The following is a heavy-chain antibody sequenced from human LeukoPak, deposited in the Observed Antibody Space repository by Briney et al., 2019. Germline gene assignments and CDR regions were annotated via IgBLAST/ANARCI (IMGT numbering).Heavy chain of an antibody. J-gene: IGHJ4*02. V-gene: IGHV4-59*01. CDR2: IYYSGST. CDR3: ARSRDGYHGGFDY. CDR1: GGSISSYY. Sequence: SETLSLTCTVSGGSISSYYWSWIRQPPGKGLEWIGYIYYSGSTNYNPSLKSRVTISVDTSKNQFSLKLSSVTAADTAVYYCARSRDGYHGGFDYWGQGTLVTVSS. D-gene: IGHD5-24*01.